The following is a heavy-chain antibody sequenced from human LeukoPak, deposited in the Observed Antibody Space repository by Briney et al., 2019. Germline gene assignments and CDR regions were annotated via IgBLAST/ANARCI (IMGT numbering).Heavy chain of an antibody. J-gene: IGHJ5*02. CDR2: IYYSGST. CDR3: ASSSSWPVDWFDP. Sequence: SETLSLTCTVSGGSISSYYWSWIPQPPGKGLEWIGYIYYSGSTNYNPSLRSRVTISVDTSKNQFSLKLSSVTTADTAVYYCASSSSWPVDWFDPWGQGTLVTVSS. V-gene: IGHV4-59*01. D-gene: IGHD6-13*01. CDR1: GGSISSYY.